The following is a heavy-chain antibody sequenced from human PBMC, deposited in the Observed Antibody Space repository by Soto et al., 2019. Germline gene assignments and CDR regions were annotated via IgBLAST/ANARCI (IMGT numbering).Heavy chain of an antibody. CDR1: GFTFSNAW. CDR3: TSIHYYCDSSGYNRIDY. J-gene: IGHJ4*02. CDR2: IKTKTDSGTT. Sequence: PGGSLRLSCAASGFTFSNAWMSWARQAQGKGLERVGRIKTKTDSGTTDYAAPVKGRFTITRDESKNKLELQMNSLKAEDIDLYYCTSIHYYCDSSGYNRIDYWGQGTLVTVSS. V-gene: IGHV3-15*01. D-gene: IGHD3-22*01.